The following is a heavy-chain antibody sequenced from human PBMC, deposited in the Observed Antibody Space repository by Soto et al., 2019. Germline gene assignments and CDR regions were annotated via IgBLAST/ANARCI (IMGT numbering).Heavy chain of an antibody. CDR2: IYYSGST. Sequence: SETLSLTCTVSGGSISSSSYYWGWIRQPPGKGLEWIGSIYYSGSTYYNPSLKSRVTISVDTSKNQFSLKLSSVTAADTAVYYCARHVAVGDLGENPYYFDYWGQGTRVTVSS. V-gene: IGHV4-39*01. CDR1: GGSISSSSYY. J-gene: IGHJ4*02. CDR3: ARHVAVGDLGENPYYFDY. D-gene: IGHD3-16*01.